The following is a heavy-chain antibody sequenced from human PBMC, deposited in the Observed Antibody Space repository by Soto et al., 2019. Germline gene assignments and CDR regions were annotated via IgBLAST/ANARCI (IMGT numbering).Heavy chain of an antibody. CDR3: AREGTWIQLWLRSRSVNYYFDY. Sequence: GGSLRLSCAASGFTFSSYAMHWVRQAPGKGLEWVAVISYDGSNKYYADSVKGRFTISRDNSKNTLYLQMNSLRAEDTAVYYCAREGTWIQLWLRSRSVNYYFDYWGQGTLVTVSS. CDR2: ISYDGSNK. J-gene: IGHJ4*02. CDR1: GFTFSSYA. D-gene: IGHD5-18*01. V-gene: IGHV3-30-3*01.